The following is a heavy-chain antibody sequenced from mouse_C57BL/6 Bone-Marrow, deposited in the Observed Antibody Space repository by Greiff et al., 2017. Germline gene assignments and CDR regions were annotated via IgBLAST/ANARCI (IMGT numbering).Heavy chain of an antibody. CDR2: ISNGGGST. J-gene: IGHJ3*01. Sequence: EVKVVESGGGLVQPGGSLKLSCAASGFTFSDYYMYWVRQTPEKRLEWVAYISNGGGSTYYPDTVKGRFTISRDNAKNTLYLQMSRLKSEDTAMYYCARQDYDYDGGFAYWGQGTLVTVSA. CDR3: ARQDYDYDGGFAY. V-gene: IGHV5-12*01. D-gene: IGHD2-4*01. CDR1: GFTFSDYY.